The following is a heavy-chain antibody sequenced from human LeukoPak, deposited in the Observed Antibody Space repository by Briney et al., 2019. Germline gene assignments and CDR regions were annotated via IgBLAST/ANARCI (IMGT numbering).Heavy chain of an antibody. CDR2: LQSDGNNR. CDR1: GFTLSRYA. V-gene: IGHV3-30*02. CDR3: AKNWATYYFDY. J-gene: IGHJ4*02. Sequence: GGSLRLSCAASGFTLSRYAMHWVRQAPGNGLEWVAFLQSDGNNRYYADSVKGRFTISRDNSKDTLFLQMSSLRAEDTAVYYCAKNWATYYFDYWGQGTLVTVSS. D-gene: IGHD3-16*01.